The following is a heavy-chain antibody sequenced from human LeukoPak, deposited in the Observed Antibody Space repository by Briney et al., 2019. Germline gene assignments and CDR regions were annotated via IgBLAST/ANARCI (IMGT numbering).Heavy chain of an antibody. V-gene: IGHV3-21*01. CDR1: GFTFSSYS. D-gene: IGHD2-15*01. Sequence: GGSLRLSCAASGFTFSSYSMNWVRQAPGKGLEWVSSISSSSSYIYYADSVKGRFTISRDNAKNSLYLQMNSLRAEDTAVYYCARNIVVVVDATDSYGMDVWGQGTTVTVSS. CDR2: ISSSSSYI. J-gene: IGHJ6*02. CDR3: ARNIVVVVDATDSYGMDV.